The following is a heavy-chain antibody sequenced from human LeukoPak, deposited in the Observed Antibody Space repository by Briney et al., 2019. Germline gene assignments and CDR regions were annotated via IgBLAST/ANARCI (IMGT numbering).Heavy chain of an antibody. D-gene: IGHD1-26*01. CDR2: INQDGSEK. V-gene: IGHV3-7*03. Sequence: GGSLRLSCAVSGFTLDYFWVSWVRQAPGKGLEFVAKINQDGSEKYYVESVKGRFTISRNNAKNSLYLQMNSLRAEDTAVYYCARQVERYWYFDLWGRGTLVTVSS. J-gene: IGHJ2*01. CDR3: ARQVERYWYFDL. CDR1: GFTLDYFW.